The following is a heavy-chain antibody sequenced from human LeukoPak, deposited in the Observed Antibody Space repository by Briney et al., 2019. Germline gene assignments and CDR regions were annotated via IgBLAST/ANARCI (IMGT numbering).Heavy chain of an antibody. J-gene: IGHJ4*02. CDR3: VRGNDYGDYLDY. CDR1: GFTFDDYG. D-gene: IGHD4-17*01. CDR2: INWNGGST. Sequence: GGSLRLSCAASGFTFDDYGMSWVRQAPGKGLEWVSGINWNGGSTGYADSVKGRFTISRDDAKNTLYLQVNSLRAEDTAVYYCVRGNDYGDYLDYWGQGTLVTVSP. V-gene: IGHV3-20*04.